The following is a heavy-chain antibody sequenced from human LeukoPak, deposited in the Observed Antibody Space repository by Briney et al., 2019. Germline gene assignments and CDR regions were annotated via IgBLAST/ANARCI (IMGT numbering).Heavy chain of an antibody. Sequence: GGSLRLSCVASGLPIADFAMHWVRQAPGKGLEWVSLISGDGVSTFYADSVKGRFSISRDNSKNSLYLEMTSLRTEDAAMYYCAKESGKFDYWGQGTLVAVSS. V-gene: IGHV3-43*02. CDR1: GLPIADFA. CDR2: ISGDGVST. CDR3: AKESGKFDY. J-gene: IGHJ4*02.